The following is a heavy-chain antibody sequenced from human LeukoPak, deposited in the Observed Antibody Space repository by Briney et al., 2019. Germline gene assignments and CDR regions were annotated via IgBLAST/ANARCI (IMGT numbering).Heavy chain of an antibody. CDR3: ARGSVYYGDSSVYFDY. J-gene: IGHJ4*02. CDR1: GGSFSGYF. Sequence: PSETLSLTCAVYGGSFSGYFWTSVRQPPGKGLEWLGEINHRGSTNYNPSLKSRVTISVDTSKNEFSLRLSSVTAADTAVYYCARGSVYYGDSSVYFDYWGQGTLVTVPS. V-gene: IGHV4-34*01. D-gene: IGHD3-22*01. CDR2: INHRGST.